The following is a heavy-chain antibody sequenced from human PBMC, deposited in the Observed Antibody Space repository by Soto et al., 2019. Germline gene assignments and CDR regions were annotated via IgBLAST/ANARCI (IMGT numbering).Heavy chain of an antibody. CDR3: AKEDTIFGVVTRQRYFDY. CDR2: ISYDGSNK. CDR1: GFTFSSYG. V-gene: IGHV3-30*18. D-gene: IGHD3-3*01. J-gene: IGHJ4*02. Sequence: LRLSCAASGFTFSSYGMHWVRQAPGKGLEWVAVISYDGSNKYYADSVKGRFTISRDNSKNTLYLQMNSLRAEDTAVYYCAKEDTIFGVVTRQRYFDYWGQGTLVTVS.